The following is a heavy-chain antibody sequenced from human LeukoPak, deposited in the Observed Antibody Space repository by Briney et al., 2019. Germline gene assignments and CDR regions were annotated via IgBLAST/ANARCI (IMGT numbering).Heavy chain of an antibody. D-gene: IGHD2-15*01. CDR3: ARGRIDRFDP. J-gene: IGHJ5*02. V-gene: IGHV4-30-2*01. CDR2: IYHSGST. CDR1: GGSISSGGYS. Sequence: PSETLSLTCAVSGGSISSGGYSWSWIRQPPGKGLEWIGYIYHSGSTYYNPSLKSRVTISVDRSKNQFSLKLSSVTAADTAVYYCARGRIDRFDPWGQGTLVTVSS.